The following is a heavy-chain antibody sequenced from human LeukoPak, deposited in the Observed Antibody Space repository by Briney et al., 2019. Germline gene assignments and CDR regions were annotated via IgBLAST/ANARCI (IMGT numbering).Heavy chain of an antibody. CDR3: ARDLYSYDSSGYYYGWFDP. CDR2: INPSGGST. CDR1: GYTFTSYY. V-gene: IGHV1-46*03. D-gene: IGHD3-22*01. Sequence: ASVKVSCKASGYTFTSYYMHWVRQAPGQGLEWMGIINPSGGSTSYAQKFQGRATMTRDTSTSTVYMELSSLRSEDTAVYYCARDLYSYDSSGYYYGWFDPWGQGTLVTVSS. J-gene: IGHJ5*02.